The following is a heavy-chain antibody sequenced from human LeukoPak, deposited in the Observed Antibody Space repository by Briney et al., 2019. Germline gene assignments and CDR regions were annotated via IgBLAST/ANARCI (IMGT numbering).Heavy chain of an antibody. D-gene: IGHD3-16*01. Sequence: GGSLRPSCAASGFTFSSYAMSWVRQAPGKGLEWVSAISGSGGSTYYADSVKGRFTISRDNAKNSLYLQMNSLRAEDTAVYYCASGKIYGIFDYWGQGTLVTVSS. CDR3: ASGKIYGIFDY. V-gene: IGHV3-23*01. J-gene: IGHJ4*02. CDR1: GFTFSSYA. CDR2: ISGSGGST.